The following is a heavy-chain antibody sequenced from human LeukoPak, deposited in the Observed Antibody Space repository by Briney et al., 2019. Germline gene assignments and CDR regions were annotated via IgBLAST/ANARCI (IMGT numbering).Heavy chain of an antibody. CDR1: GYTFTGYY. V-gene: IGHV1-2*02. D-gene: IGHD3-10*01. CDR2: INPNSGGT. Sequence: ASVKVSCKASGYTFTGYYMHWVRQAPGQGLEWMGWINPNSGGTNYAQKFQGRVTMTRDTSISTAYMELSRLRSDDTAVYYCARVSYTITMVRGALYSWGQGTLVTVSS. J-gene: IGHJ4*02. CDR3: ARVSYTITMVRGALYS.